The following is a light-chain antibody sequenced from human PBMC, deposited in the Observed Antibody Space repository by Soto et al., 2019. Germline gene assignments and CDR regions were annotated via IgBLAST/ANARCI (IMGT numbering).Light chain of an antibody. J-gene: IGKJ4*01. CDR3: QQYYSYTLT. CDR2: AAS. V-gene: IGKV1-5*01. Sequence: DIQMNQSPSTLSASVGDSGTITRRASQSIRTWLAWYQQKQGKAPKLXIYAASTLQSGVPSMFSGSGAGTDFTLTISCLQSEDFATYYCQQYYSYTLTFGGGTKVDI. CDR1: QSIRTW.